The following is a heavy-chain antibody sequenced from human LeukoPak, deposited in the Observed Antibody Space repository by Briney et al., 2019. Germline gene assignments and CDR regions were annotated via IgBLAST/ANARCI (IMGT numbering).Heavy chain of an antibody. CDR2: IWNDGSNK. Sequence: PGRSLRLSCAASGFTFSRYGMHWVRQAPGKGLEWVAVIWNDGSNKHYVDSVKGRFTISRDNSKNTMYLQMNSLRAEDTAVYYCARGVTYYSYYYYMDVWGKGTTVTVSS. CDR1: GFTFSRYG. J-gene: IGHJ6*03. V-gene: IGHV3-33*01. D-gene: IGHD2-21*02. CDR3: ARGVTYYSYYYYMDV.